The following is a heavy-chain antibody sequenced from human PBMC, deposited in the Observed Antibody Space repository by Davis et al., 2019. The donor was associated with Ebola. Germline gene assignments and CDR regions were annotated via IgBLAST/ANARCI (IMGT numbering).Heavy chain of an antibody. CDR2: IKQDGSQK. D-gene: IGHD5-24*01. CDR3: ARRRWLQSYWYFDL. Sequence: GESLKISCAASGFTFSSYWMSFVRQAPGKGLEWVANIKQDGSQKYYADSVKGRFTISRDNAENSVFLQMNSLRAEDTAVYYCARRRWLQSYWYFDLWGRGTLVTVSS. V-gene: IGHV3-7*01. J-gene: IGHJ2*01. CDR1: GFTFSSYW.